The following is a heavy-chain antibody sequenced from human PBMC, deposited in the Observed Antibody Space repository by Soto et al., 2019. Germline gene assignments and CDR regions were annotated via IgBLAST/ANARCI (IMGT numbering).Heavy chain of an antibody. J-gene: IGHJ1*01. CDR1: GGSVSSGSYY. Sequence: SLTCTVSGGSVSSGSYYWSWIRQPPGKGLEWIGYIFYSGSTNYNPSLKSRVAISVDTSKNQFSLKLTSVTAADTAVYYCARGNYYDSSGYYPPYFQHWGQGTLVTVSS. CDR3: ARGNYYDSSGYYPPYFQH. V-gene: IGHV4-61*01. CDR2: IFYSGST. D-gene: IGHD3-22*01.